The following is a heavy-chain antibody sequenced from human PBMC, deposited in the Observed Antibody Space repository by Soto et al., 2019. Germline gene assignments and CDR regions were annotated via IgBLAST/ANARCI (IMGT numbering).Heavy chain of an antibody. CDR1: GGTFSSYA. D-gene: IGHD5-12*01. CDR3: ARDYRRRDGYNGGY. V-gene: IGHV1-69*13. J-gene: IGHJ4*02. CDR2: IIPIFGTA. Sequence: ASVKVSFKASGGTFSSYAISWVRQAPGQGLEWMGGIIPIFGTANYAQKFQGRVTITADESTSTAYMELSSLRSEDTAVYYCARDYRRRDGYNGGYWGQGTLVTVSS.